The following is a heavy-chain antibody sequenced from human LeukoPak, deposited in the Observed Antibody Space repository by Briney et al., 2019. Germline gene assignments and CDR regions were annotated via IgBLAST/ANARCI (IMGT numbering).Heavy chain of an antibody. CDR2: MYYTGST. CDR3: ARSNDTSGYFYWFDL. CDR1: GGSITSSY. Sequence: SETLSLTCAVSGGSITSSYWSWVRQSPGGGLEWIGSMYYTGSTSYHALLKSRLTISQDTSRTQFSLKLSSVTPADTALYYCARSNDTSGYFYWFDLWGQGSLVTVSS. V-gene: IGHV4-59*01. J-gene: IGHJ5*02. D-gene: IGHD3-22*01.